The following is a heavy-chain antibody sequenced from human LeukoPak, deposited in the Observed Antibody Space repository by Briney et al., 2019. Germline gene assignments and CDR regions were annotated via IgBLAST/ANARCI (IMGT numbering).Heavy chain of an antibody. V-gene: IGHV1-18*01. CDR3: AKGQLVRGEFDY. Sequence: ASVKVSCKASGYTFTSYGITWVRQAPGQGLEWMGWVSAYADNTNYVQKIQGRVTMTTDTSTSTAYMELRSLRSDDTAVYYCAKGQLVRGEFDYWGQGTLVTVSS. D-gene: IGHD6-6*01. CDR1: GYTFTSYG. CDR2: VSAYADNT. J-gene: IGHJ4*02.